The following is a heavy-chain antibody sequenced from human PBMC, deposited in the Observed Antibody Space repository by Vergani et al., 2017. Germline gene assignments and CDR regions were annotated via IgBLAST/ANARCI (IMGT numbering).Heavy chain of an antibody. CDR2: ISSSSSYI. D-gene: IGHD6-6*01. CDR1: GFTFSSYS. Sequence: EVQLVESGGGLVQPGGSLRLSCAASGFTFSSYSMNWVRQAPGKGLEWVSSISSSSSYIYYADSVKGRFTISRDNAKNSLYLQMNSLRAEDTAVYYCARESQLVSGYWGQGTLVTVSS. CDR3: ARESQLVSGY. J-gene: IGHJ4*02. V-gene: IGHV3-21*01.